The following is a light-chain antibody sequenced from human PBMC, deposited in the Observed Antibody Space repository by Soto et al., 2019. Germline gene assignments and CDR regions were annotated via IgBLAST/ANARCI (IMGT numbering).Light chain of an antibody. CDR3: GTWDSILSAVV. CDR2: DNN. CDR1: SSNIGNNY. V-gene: IGLV1-51*01. J-gene: IGLJ2*01. Sequence: QSVLTQPPSVSAAPGQKVTISCSGSSSNIGNNYVSWYQQLPGTAPKLLIYDNNKRPSGIPDRFSSSKSGTSATLGITGLQTGDEADYYCGTWDSILSAVVFGGGTKVTVL.